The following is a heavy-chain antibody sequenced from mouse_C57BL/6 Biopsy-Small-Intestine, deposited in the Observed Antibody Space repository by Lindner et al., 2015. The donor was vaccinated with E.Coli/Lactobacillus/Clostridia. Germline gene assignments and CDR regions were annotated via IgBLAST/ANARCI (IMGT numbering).Heavy chain of an antibody. J-gene: IGHJ2*01. Sequence: VQLQESGPELVKPGASVKISCKASGYSFTSYYIHWVKQRPGQGLEWIGWIYPGDGDTHYNGKFKGKATLTADKSSSTAYMQLSSLTSEDSAVYFCARGNDYGGYFDYWGQGTTLTVSS. D-gene: IGHD2-4*01. CDR3: ARGNDYGGYFDY. V-gene: IGHV1S56*01. CDR2: IYPGDGDT. CDR1: GYSFTSYY.